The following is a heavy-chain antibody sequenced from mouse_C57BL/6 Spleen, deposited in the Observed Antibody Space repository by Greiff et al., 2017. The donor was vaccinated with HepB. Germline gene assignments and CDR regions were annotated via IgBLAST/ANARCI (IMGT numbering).Heavy chain of an antibody. CDR2: INPSNGGT. D-gene: IGHD1-1*01. V-gene: IGHV1-53*01. CDR3: ARGGSYYGSSYYAMDY. Sequence: QVQLKESGTELVKPGASVKLSCKASGYTFTSYWMHWVKQRPGQGLEWIGNINPSNGGTNYNEKFKRKATLTVDKSSSTAYMQLSSLTSEDSAVYYCARGGSYYGSSYYAMDYWGQGTSVTVSS. J-gene: IGHJ4*01. CDR1: GYTFTSYW.